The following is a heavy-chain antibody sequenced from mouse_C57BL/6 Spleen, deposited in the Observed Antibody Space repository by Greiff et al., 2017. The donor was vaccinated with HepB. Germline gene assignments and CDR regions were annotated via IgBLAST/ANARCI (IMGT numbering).Heavy chain of an antibody. V-gene: IGHV1-85*01. D-gene: IGHD2-3*01. J-gene: IGHJ2*01. CDR1: GYTFTSYD. CDR2: IYPRDGST. Sequence: QVQLQQSGPELVKPGASVKLSCKASGYTFTSYDINWVKQRPGQGLEWIGWIYPRDGSTKYNENFKGKATLPLDTSSSTEYMVLHSLTSEDSAVYFFARRVTTLLSAPFDYWGQGTTLTVSS. CDR3: ARRVTTLLSAPFDY.